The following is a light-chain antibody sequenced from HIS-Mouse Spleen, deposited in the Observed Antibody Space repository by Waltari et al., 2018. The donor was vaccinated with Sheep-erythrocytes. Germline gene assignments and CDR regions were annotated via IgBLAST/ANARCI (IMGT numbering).Light chain of an antibody. J-gene: IGLJ1*01. Sequence: QSALTQPRSVSGSPGQSVTISCTGTSSDVGGYNYVPWYQQHPGKAPKLMIYDFSKRPPVVPDRFSGSKSGNAASLTISGLRAEDEADYYCCSYAGSYNHVFATGTKVTVL. CDR2: DFS. V-gene: IGLV2-11*01. CDR1: SSDVGGYNY. CDR3: CSYAGSYNHV.